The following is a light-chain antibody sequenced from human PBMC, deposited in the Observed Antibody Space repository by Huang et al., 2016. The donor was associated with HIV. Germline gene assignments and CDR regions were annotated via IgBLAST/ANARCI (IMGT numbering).Light chain of an antibody. Sequence: DIQMTQSPSILSAYVGDRVTITCRASQSVSTWLAWYQQKPGHPPKRLIYKSSTVESGVPSRCSGSGSGTEFTLTISSLQPDDFATYYCQQYNTFWTFGQGTKV. J-gene: IGKJ1*01. CDR2: KSS. V-gene: IGKV1-5*03. CDR3: QQYNTFWT. CDR1: QSVSTW.